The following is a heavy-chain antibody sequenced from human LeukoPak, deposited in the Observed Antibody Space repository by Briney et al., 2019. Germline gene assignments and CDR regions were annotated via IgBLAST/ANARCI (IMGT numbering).Heavy chain of an antibody. D-gene: IGHD3-22*01. CDR2: IWYDGSNK. CDR3: ARDFYDSSGYRDAFDI. J-gene: IGHJ3*02. CDR1: GFTFSSYG. Sequence: GGSLRLSCAASGFTFSSYGMHWARQAPGKGLEWVAVIWYDGSNKYYADSVKGRFTISRDNSKNTLYLQMNSLRAEDTAVYYCARDFYDSSGYRDAFDIWGQGTMVTVSS. V-gene: IGHV3-33*01.